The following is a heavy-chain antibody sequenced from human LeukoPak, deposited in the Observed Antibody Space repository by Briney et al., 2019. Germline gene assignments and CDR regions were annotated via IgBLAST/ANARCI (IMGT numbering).Heavy chain of an antibody. CDR2: IKQDGSEK. CDR3: ARGQTTVTN. J-gene: IGHJ4*02. V-gene: IGHV3-7*03. CDR1: GFTFSSYW. Sequence: GGSLRLSCAASGFTFSSYWMIWVRQAPGKGLEWVANIKQDGSEKYYVDSVKGRFTISRDNAKNSLYLQMNSLRAEDTAVYFCARGQTTVTNWGQGTLVTVSP. D-gene: IGHD4-17*01.